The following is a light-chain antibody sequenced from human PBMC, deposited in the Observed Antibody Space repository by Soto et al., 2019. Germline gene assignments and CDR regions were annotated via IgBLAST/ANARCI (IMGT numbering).Light chain of an antibody. V-gene: IGKV1-5*01. CDR3: LQYNSYSWT. Sequence: DIQMTQSPSTLSASVGDRVTITCRASQSISSWLAWYQQKPGTAPKLLIYDASSLESGVPSRFSGSGSGTEFTLTISSLQPDDFATYYCLQYNSYSWTFGQGTKVDIK. CDR2: DAS. CDR1: QSISSW. J-gene: IGKJ1*01.